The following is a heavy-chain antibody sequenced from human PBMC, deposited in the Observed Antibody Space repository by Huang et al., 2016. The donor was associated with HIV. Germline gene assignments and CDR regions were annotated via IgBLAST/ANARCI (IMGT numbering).Heavy chain of an antibody. CDR2: FDPESGET. J-gene: IGHJ4*02. D-gene: IGHD3-9*01. CDR1: EYTLTELS. CDR3: ATGFDVFFDF. Sequence: QVQLVQSRAEVKKPGASVKVSCKVSEYTLTELSIHWFRQPPGKGLEWMGGFDPESGETSYAQKFQGRVTMTEDTSTETAFMELSGLRPEDTAVYYCATGFDVFFDFWGQGTLVTVSS. V-gene: IGHV1-24*01.